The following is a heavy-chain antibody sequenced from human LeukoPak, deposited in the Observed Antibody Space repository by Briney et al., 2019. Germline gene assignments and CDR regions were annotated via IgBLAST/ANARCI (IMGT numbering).Heavy chain of an antibody. Sequence: ASVKVSCKASGYTFTGYYMHWVRQAPGQGLEWMGWINPNSGGTNYAQKFRGRVTMTRDTSISTAYMELSRLRSDDTAVYYCARDSVAVAGIGYWGEGDLVTVSS. CDR3: ARDSVAVAGIGY. V-gene: IGHV1-2*02. CDR1: GYTFTGYY. D-gene: IGHD6-19*01. J-gene: IGHJ4*02. CDR2: INPNSGGT.